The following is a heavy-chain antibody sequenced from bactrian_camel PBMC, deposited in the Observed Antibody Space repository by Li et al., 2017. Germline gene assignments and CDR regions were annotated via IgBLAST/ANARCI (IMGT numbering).Heavy chain of an antibody. CDR3: ALIGQTTEIY. Sequence: VQLVESGGGLVQPGGSLRLSCAASGFIFSTYSMSWVRQAPGEGLEWVSRINGGGGSTAYADSVKGRFTISRDNAKNTLFLQMNSLRTEDTAMYYCALIGQTTEIYWGQGTQVTVS. CDR2: INGGGGST. CDR1: GFIFSTYS. V-gene: IGHV3S40*01. J-gene: IGHJ4*01. D-gene: IGHD1*01.